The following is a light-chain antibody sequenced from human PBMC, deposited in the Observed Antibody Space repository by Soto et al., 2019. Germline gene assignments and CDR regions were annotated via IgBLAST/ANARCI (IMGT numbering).Light chain of an antibody. Sequence: IVMMQSPATLSVSPGERATLSCRASQIIANNLAWYQQKPGQAPRLLIYGASTRATGIPARFSGSGSGTEFTLTISSLQSEDFAVYYCQQYNNWPPWTFGQGTKVDI. J-gene: IGKJ1*01. CDR2: GAS. CDR3: QQYNNWPPWT. CDR1: QIIANN. V-gene: IGKV3-15*01.